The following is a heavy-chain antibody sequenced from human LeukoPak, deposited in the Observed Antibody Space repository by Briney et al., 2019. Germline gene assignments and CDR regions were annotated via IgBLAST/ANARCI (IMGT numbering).Heavy chain of an antibody. CDR1: GFTFGDYA. D-gene: IGHD6-19*01. CDR2: IRSKAYGGTT. V-gene: IGHV3-49*04. J-gene: IGHJ4*02. Sequence: GGSLRLSCTASGFTFGDYAMSWVRQAPGKGLEWVGFIRSKAYGGTTEYAASVKGRFTTSRDDSKSIAYLQMNSLKTEDTAVYYCTRDRPGIAVAGDWGQGTLVTVSS. CDR3: TRDRPGIAVAGD.